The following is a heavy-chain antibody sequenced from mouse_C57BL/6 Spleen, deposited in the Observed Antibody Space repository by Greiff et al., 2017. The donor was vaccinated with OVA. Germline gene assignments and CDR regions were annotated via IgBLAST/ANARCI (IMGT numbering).Heavy chain of an antibody. CDR2: IRNKANGYTT. CDR1: GFTFTDYY. CDR3: ARSGSSYNYCDY. V-gene: IGHV7-3*01. J-gene: IGHJ2*01. Sequence: EVKLMESGGGLVQPGGSLSLSCAASGFTFTDYYMSWVRQPPGKALEWLGFIRNKANGYTTEYSASVKGRFTISRDNSQSILYLQMNALRAEDSATYYCARSGSSYNYCDYWGQGTTLTVSS. D-gene: IGHD1-1*01.